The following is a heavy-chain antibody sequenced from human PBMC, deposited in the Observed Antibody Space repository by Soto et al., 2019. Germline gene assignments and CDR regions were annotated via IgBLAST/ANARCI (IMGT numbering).Heavy chain of an antibody. CDR2: INHSGST. D-gene: IGHD2-15*01. CDR3: ARRDIVVVVAAKLYGWFDP. J-gene: IGHJ5*02. Sequence: SETLSLTCAVYGGSFSGYYWSWIRQPPGKGLEWIGEINHSGSTNYNPSLKSRVTISVDTSKNQFSLKLSSVTAADKAVYYCARRDIVVVVAAKLYGWFDPWGQGTLVTVSS. V-gene: IGHV4-34*01. CDR1: GGSFSGYY.